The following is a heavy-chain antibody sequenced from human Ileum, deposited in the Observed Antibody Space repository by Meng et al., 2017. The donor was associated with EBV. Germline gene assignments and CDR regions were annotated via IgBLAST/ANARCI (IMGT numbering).Heavy chain of an antibody. CDR3: ARYGSCNGNSFYCFDP. J-gene: IGHJ5*02. V-gene: IGHV4-34*01. CDR1: GGSFTAYY. Sequence: QGAPDLCHTSRYLSPTGAFHGGSFTAYYRTWLRQPPGKGLEWIGEIDQSGYTKFNPSLSSRATISRDTSNNQFSLRLSSVTAADTALYYCARYGSCNGNSFYCFDPWGQGTLVTVSS. CDR2: IDQSGYT. D-gene: IGHD4-23*01.